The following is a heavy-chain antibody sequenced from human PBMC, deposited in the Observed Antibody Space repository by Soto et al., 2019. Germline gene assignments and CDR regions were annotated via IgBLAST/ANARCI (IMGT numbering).Heavy chain of an antibody. CDR3: AHKGPEDWPLDY. D-gene: IGHD3-9*01. CDR2: IYWVDSK. Sequence: QITLKESGPTLVRPTQTLTLTCAFSGFSLSTSGVGLGWIRQPPGKALEWLAVIYWVDSKHYSPSLRSRLTITKDTSKNQVVLTMTNMDPMYTVTYYCAHKGPEDWPLDYWGQGTLVTVSS. V-gene: IGHV2-5*02. J-gene: IGHJ4*02. CDR1: GFSLSTSGVG.